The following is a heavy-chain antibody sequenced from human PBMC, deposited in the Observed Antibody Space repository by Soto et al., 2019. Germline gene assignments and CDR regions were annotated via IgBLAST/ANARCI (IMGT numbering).Heavy chain of an antibody. CDR2: SYYSGST. V-gene: IGHV4-59*08. D-gene: IGHD2-15*01. Sequence: QVQLQESGPGLVKPSETLSLTCTVSGGSISSYYWSWIRQPPGKGLEWIGYSYYSGSTNYNPSLKSRVTISVDTSKNQFSLKLSSVTAADTAVYYCARHEREGVEYFDLWGRGTLVTVSS. CDR1: GGSISSYY. J-gene: IGHJ2*01. CDR3: ARHEREGVEYFDL.